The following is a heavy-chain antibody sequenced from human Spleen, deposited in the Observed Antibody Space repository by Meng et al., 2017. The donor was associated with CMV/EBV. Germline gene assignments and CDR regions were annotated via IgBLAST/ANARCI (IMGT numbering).Heavy chain of an antibody. J-gene: IGHJ6*02. CDR2: IKEDASER. CDR3: ARDPNLMDV. V-gene: IGHV3-7*01. CDR1: GFTFSNYY. Sequence: GESLKISCAASGFTFSNYYMSWVRQAPGKGLEWVAHIKEDASERYHVDSVKGRFTISRDNAKNSLYLQMNGLRAEDTAVYYCARDPNLMDVWGQGTTVTVSS.